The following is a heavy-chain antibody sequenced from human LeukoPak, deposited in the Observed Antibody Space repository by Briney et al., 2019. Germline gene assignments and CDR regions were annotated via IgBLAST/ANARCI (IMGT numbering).Heavy chain of an antibody. CDR1: GGAISNTSYY. D-gene: IGHD6-19*01. J-gene: IGHJ4*02. CDR2: ASYSGST. V-gene: IGHV4-39*01. CDR3: ARQSSSGLDY. Sequence: SVTLSLTCTVSGGAISNTSYYWGWIRQPPGNGLEWIGSASYSGSTYYNPSLESRVIISVDTSKNQFSLRLSSVTAADTAIYYCARQSSSGLDYWGQGTLVTVSS.